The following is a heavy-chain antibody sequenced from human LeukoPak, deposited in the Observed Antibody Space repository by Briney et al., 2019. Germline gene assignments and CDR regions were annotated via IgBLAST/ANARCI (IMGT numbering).Heavy chain of an antibody. D-gene: IGHD2-2*03. CDR2: INPNSGGT. CDR3: ASHGYCSSTSCYERDWFDP. J-gene: IGHJ5*02. V-gene: IGHV1-2*06. CDR1: GYTFTGYY. Sequence: ASVKVSCTASGYTFTGYYMHWVRQAPGQGLEWMGRINPNSGGTNYAQKFQGRVTMTRDTSISTAYMELSRLRSNDTAVYYCASHGYCSSTSCYERDWFDPWGQGTLVTVSS.